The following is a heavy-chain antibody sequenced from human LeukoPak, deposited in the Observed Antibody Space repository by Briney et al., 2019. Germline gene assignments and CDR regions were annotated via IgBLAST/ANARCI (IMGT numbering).Heavy chain of an antibody. CDR1: GFTFSDYY. J-gene: IGHJ3*02. D-gene: IGHD3-16*01. CDR2: ISSSGSTI. CDR3: ARGYSSRYLGSTRPFGGAFDI. V-gene: IGHV3-11*01. Sequence: GGSLRLSCAASGFTFSDYYMSWIRQAPGKGLEWVSYISSSGSTIYYADSVKGRFAISRDNAKNSLYLQMNSLRAEDTAVYYCARGYSSRYLGSTRPFGGAFDIWGQGTMVTVSS.